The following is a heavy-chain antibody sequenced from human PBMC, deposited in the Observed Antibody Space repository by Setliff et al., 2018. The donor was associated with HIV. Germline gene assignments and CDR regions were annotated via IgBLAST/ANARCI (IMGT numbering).Heavy chain of an antibody. Sequence: PSETLSLTCTVSGGSISNTNFYWGWIRQPPGKGLEWIGSVYNSGITFKNPSLKSRVSISVDRSGNQFSLRLTSVTAADTAVYYCATCRHRPSNWFDPWGQGTVVTVSS. J-gene: IGHJ5*02. CDR1: GGSISNTNFY. CDR2: VYNSGIT. V-gene: IGHV4-39*07. CDR3: ATCRHRPSNWFDP.